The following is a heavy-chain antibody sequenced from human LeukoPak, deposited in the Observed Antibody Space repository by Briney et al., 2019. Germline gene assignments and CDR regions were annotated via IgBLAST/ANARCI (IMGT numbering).Heavy chain of an antibody. CDR2: VSGSGGST. CDR3: AKESELLCGGWFDP. V-gene: IGHV3-23*01. J-gene: IGHJ5*02. Sequence: PGGSLKLSCAASGFTFSSYVMHWVRQAPGKGLVWVSVVSGSGGSTYYADAVKGRFTISRDNSKNTLYLQMNSLKAEDTAVYYCAKESELLCGGWFDPWGQGTLVTVSS. D-gene: IGHD2-2*01. CDR1: GFTFSSYV.